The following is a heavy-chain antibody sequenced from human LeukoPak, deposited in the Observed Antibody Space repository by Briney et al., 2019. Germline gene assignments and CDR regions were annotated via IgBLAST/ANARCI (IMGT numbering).Heavy chain of an antibody. J-gene: IGHJ4*02. Sequence: ASVTVSCKVSGYTLTELSMHWVRQAPGKGLEWMGGFDPEDGETIYAQKFQGRVTMTEDTSTDTAYMELSSLRSEDTAVYYCATDIAVAGTFDYWGQGTLVTVSS. D-gene: IGHD6-19*01. CDR3: ATDIAVAGTFDY. CDR2: FDPEDGET. V-gene: IGHV1-24*01. CDR1: GYTLTELS.